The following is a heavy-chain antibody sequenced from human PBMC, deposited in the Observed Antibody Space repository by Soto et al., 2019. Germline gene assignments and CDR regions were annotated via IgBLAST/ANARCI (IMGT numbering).Heavy chain of an antibody. V-gene: IGHV3-23*01. CDR1: GFIFSNYA. J-gene: IGHJ4*02. D-gene: IGHD6-13*01. Sequence: DVQLLDSGGALVQPGGYLGLYCAASGFIFSNYAMSWVRQAPGKRLEWVSSITSSGSGTKYADSVKGRFTISRDNSMSTLFQQMRSVRAEDTAIYYCVKSPASSKTFNYWGQGTLVTVSS. CDR3: VKSPASSKTFNY. CDR2: ITSSGSGT.